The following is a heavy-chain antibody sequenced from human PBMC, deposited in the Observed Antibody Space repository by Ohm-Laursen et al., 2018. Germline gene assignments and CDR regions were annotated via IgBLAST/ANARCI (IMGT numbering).Heavy chain of an antibody. D-gene: IGHD2-8*01. Sequence: SETLSLTWAVYGGSFSGYYWSWIRQPPGKGLEWIGEINHSGSTNYNPSLKSRVTISVDTSKNQFSLKLSSVTVADTAVYYCASHCTNGVCYPPYYYYGMDVWGQGTTVTVSS. V-gene: IGHV4-34*01. CDR1: GGSFSGYY. J-gene: IGHJ6*02. CDR2: INHSGST. CDR3: ASHCTNGVCYPPYYYYGMDV.